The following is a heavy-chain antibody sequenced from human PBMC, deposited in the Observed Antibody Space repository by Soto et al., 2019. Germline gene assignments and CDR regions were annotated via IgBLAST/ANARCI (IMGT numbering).Heavy chain of an antibody. V-gene: IGHV4-30-2*01. CDR2: IYHSGST. Sequence: LXLTFAVSAGSIRSCGYSWSWIRQPPGKGLEWIGYIYHSGSTYYNTSLKSRVTISVDRSKNQFSLKLSSVTAADTAVYYCTSGPIAAAGFDYWGQGTPVTVYS. CDR3: TSGPIAAAGFDY. J-gene: IGHJ4*02. D-gene: IGHD6-13*01. CDR1: AGSIRSCGYS.